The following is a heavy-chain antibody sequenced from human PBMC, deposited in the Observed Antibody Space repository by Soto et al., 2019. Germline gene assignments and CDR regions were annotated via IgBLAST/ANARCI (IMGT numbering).Heavy chain of an antibody. V-gene: IGHV1-24*01. CDR3: ATDRVAGFDFWSGHYQFDY. J-gene: IGHJ4*02. Sequence: ASVKVSCKVSGYTLTELSMHWVRQAPGKGLEWMGGFDPEDGETIYAQKFQGRVTMTEDTSTDTAYMELSSLRSEDTAVYYCATDRVAGFDFWSGHYQFDYWGQGTLVTVSS. D-gene: IGHD3-3*01. CDR2: FDPEDGET. CDR1: GYTLTELS.